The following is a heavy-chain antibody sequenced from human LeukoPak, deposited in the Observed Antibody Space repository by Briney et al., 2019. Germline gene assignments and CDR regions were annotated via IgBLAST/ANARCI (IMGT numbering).Heavy chain of an antibody. CDR3: ARVRRLPPLLGDY. J-gene: IGHJ4*02. CDR1: GYTFTSYG. D-gene: IGHD2-15*01. Sequence: ASVKVSCKASGYTFTSYGISWVRQAPGQGLEWMGWISAYNGNTNYAQKLQGRVTMTTDTSTSTVYMELRSLRSGDTAVYYCARVRRLPPLLGDYWGQGTLVTVSS. CDR2: ISAYNGNT. V-gene: IGHV1-18*01.